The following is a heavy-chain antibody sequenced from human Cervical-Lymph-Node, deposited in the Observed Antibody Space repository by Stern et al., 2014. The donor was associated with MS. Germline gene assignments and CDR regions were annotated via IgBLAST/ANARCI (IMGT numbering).Heavy chain of an antibody. CDR1: GFTFTDYA. D-gene: IGHD3-22*01. V-gene: IGHV3-23*04. Sequence: EVQLVESGGGLVQPGGSLRLSCAASGFTFTDYAMTWVRQAPGKGLEWVSTISNHGGDYTYYADSVKGRFTISRDNSKNTVHLQMNSPRAEDTALYYCAKDTNARKIVVGAFDIWGQGTMVTVSS. CDR2: ISNHGGDYT. J-gene: IGHJ3*02. CDR3: AKDTNARKIVVGAFDI.